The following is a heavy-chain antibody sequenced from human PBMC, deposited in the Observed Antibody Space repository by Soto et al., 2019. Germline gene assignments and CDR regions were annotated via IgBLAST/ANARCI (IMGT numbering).Heavy chain of an antibody. J-gene: IGHJ5*02. CDR2: IYYSGST. CDR3: ARDGTYCSSTSCYTSNWFDP. CDR1: GGSISSGGYY. V-gene: IGHV4-31*03. Sequence: SEILSLTCTVSGGSISSGGYYWSWIRQHPGKGLEWIGYIYYSGSTYYNPSLKSRVTISVDTSKNQFSLKLSSVTAADTAVYYCARDGTYCSSTSCYTSNWFDPWGQGTLVTVSS. D-gene: IGHD2-2*02.